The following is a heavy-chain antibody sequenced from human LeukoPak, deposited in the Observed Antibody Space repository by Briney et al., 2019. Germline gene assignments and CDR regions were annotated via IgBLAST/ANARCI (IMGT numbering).Heavy chain of an antibody. CDR3: ARAAGRYSSGWYYFAY. D-gene: IGHD6-19*01. CDR2: ISSNSDYI. Sequence: GGSLRLSCAASGFTFSYYSMHWVRQAPGKGLEWVSSISSNSDYIYYADSVKGRFTISRDNAKNSLYLQMNSLRAEDTDMYYCARAAGRYSSGWYYFAYWGQGTLVTVSS. J-gene: IGHJ4*02. CDR1: GFTFSYYS. V-gene: IGHV3-21*01.